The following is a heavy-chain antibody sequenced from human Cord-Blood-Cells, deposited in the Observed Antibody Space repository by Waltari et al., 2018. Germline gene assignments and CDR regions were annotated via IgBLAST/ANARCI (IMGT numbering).Heavy chain of an antibody. V-gene: IGHV4-59*01. CDR1: GGSISSYY. Sequence: QVQLQESGPGLVKPSETLSLTCPVSGGSISSYYWSWIRQPPGKGLEWIGYIYYSGSTNYNPSLKSRVTISVDTSKNQFSLKLSSVTAADTAVYYCARESAARPDLYYFDYWGQGTLVTVSS. D-gene: IGHD6-6*01. J-gene: IGHJ4*02. CDR2: IYYSGST. CDR3: ARESAARPDLYYFDY.